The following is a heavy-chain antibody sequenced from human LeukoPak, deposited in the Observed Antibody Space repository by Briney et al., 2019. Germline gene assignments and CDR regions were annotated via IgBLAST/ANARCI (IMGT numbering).Heavy chain of an antibody. CDR2: ISGDGGST. J-gene: IGHJ5*02. D-gene: IGHD2-15*01. CDR1: GFTFDDYA. CDR3: AKDRYCSGGSCLHTPTWFDP. Sequence: PGGSLRLSCAASGFTFDDYAMHWVRQAPGKGLEWASLISGDGGSTYYADSVKGRFTISRDNSKNSLYLQMNSLRTEDTALYYCAKDRYCSGGSCLHTPTWFDPWGQGTLVTVSS. V-gene: IGHV3-43*02.